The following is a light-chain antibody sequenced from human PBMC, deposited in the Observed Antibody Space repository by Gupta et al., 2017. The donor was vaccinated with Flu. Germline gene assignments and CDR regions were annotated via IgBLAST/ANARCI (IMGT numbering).Light chain of an antibody. Sequence: DIQMTQSPSTLSASVGDRVTITCRASQSISTWLAWFQQKPGKAPKLLIYKASTLESGVPSRFSGSGSGTEFALTFSSLQPDDFGTYYCQQYSAYSVTFGQGTKVELK. CDR1: QSISTW. CDR2: KAS. J-gene: IGKJ1*01. CDR3: QQYSAYSVT. V-gene: IGKV1-5*03.